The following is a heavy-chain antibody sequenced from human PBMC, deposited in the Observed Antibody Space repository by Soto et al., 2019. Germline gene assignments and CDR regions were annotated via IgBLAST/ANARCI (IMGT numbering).Heavy chain of an antibody. CDR2: ISYYGSTK. J-gene: IGHJ4*02. D-gene: IGHD6-19*01. CDR3: ARTTTVAGTPEFDY. CDR1: GFTFSSFS. V-gene: IGHV3-30-3*01. Sequence: VQLEESGGGVVQPGRSLSLSCAASGFTFSSFSLHWVRQAPGKGLEWLALISYYGSTKYNPDSVKGRFIISRDNSKNTLYLQLNSLRPEDTAVYDCARTTTVAGTPEFDYWGQGTLVTVSS.